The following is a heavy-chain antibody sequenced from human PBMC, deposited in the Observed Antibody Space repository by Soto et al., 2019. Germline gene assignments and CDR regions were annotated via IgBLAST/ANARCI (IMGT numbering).Heavy chain of an antibody. CDR1: GFTLSSYA. Sequence: GGSLRLSCAASGFTLSSYAMSWVRQAPGKGLEWVSAISGSGGSTYYADSVKGRFTISRDNSKNTLYLQMNSLRAEDTAVYYCAKDLIAAAGTGGGYWGQGTLVTVSS. J-gene: IGHJ4*02. CDR2: ISGSGGST. CDR3: AKDLIAAAGTGGGY. V-gene: IGHV3-23*01. D-gene: IGHD6-13*01.